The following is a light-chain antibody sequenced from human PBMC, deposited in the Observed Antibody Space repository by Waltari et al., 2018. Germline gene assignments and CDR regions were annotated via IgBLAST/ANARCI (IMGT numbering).Light chain of an antibody. V-gene: IGLV4-69*01. CDR3: QTRGHGTWV. CDR1: SGHSSNV. J-gene: IGLJ3*02. CDR2: VNSDGSH. Sequence: QLVLTQSPSASASLGASVKLTCTLSSGHSSNVIAWLQQRPEKGPRYLMKVNSDGSHSKGDEIPDRFSGSSSGAERYLTISNLQSEDEADYCCQTRGHGTWVFGGGTTLTVL.